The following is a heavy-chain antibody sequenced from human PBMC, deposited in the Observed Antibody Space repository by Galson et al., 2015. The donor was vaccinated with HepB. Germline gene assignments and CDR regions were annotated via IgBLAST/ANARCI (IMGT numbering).Heavy chain of an antibody. D-gene: IGHD2-2*02. CDR3: ARYCSSTSCYTEEDYYYYGMDV. CDR2: IDPSDSYT. CDR1: GYSFTSYW. J-gene: IGHJ6*02. Sequence: QSGAEVKKPGESLRISCKGSGYSFTSYWISWVRQMPGKGLEWMGRIDPSDSYTNYSPSFQGHVTISADKSISTAYLQWSSLKASDTAMYYCARYCSSTSCYTEEDYYYYGMDVWGQGTTVTVSS. V-gene: IGHV5-10-1*01.